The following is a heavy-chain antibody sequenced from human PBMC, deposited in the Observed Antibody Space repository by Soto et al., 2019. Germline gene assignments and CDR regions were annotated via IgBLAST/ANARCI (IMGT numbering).Heavy chain of an antibody. J-gene: IGHJ4*02. Sequence: GGSLRLSCAASGFTFSSYEMNWVRQAPGKGLEWVSYISSSGSTIYYADSVKGRFTISRDNAKNSLYLQMNSLRAEDTAVYYCACRPGFGEPFRGQGTLVTVSS. CDR1: GFTFSSYE. V-gene: IGHV3-48*03. D-gene: IGHD3-10*01. CDR2: ISSSGSTI. CDR3: ACRPGFGEPF.